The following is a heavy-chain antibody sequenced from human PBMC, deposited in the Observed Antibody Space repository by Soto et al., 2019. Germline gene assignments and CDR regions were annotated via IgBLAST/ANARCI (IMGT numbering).Heavy chain of an antibody. Sequence: SVKVSCKASGYTFTSYDMHWVRQAPGQGLEWMGRIIPILGIANYAQKFQGRVTITADKSTSTAYMELSSLRSEDTAVYYCARGEKLGESYFDYWGQGTLVTVSS. J-gene: IGHJ4*02. CDR3: ARGEKLGESYFDY. V-gene: IGHV1-69*04. D-gene: IGHD3-10*01. CDR1: GYTFTSYD. CDR2: IIPILGIA.